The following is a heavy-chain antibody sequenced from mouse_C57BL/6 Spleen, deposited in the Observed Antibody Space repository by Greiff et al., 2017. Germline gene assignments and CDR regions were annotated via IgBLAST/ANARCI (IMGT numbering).Heavy chain of an antibody. CDR3: ARDDRRGPYAMDY. V-gene: IGHV1-61*01. CDR2: IYPSDSET. D-gene: IGHD2-12*01. CDR1: GYTFTSYW. J-gene: IGHJ4*01. Sequence: QVQLQQSGAELVRPGSSVKLSCKASGYTFTSYWMDWVKQRPGQGLEWIGNIYPSDSETHYNQKFKDKATVTVDKSSSTAYMQLSSLTSEDSAVYDGARDDRRGPYAMDYWGQGTSVTVSS.